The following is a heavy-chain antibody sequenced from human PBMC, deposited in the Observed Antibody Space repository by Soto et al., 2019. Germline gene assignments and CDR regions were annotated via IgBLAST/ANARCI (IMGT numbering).Heavy chain of an antibody. CDR3: ARGSYGDYGVGYYYMDV. D-gene: IGHD4-17*01. V-gene: IGHV1-69*02. CDR1: GGTFSSYT. J-gene: IGHJ6*03. Sequence: ASVKVSCKASGGTFSSYTISWVRQAPGQGLEWMGRIIPILGIANYAQKFQGRVTITADKSTSTAYMELSSLRSEDTAVYYCARGSYGDYGVGYYYMDVWGKGTTVTVSS. CDR2: IIPILGIA.